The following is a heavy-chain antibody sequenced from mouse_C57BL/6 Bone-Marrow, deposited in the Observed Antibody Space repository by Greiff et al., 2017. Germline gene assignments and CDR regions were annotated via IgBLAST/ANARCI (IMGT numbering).Heavy chain of an antibody. J-gene: IGHJ4*01. D-gene: IGHD2-3*01. V-gene: IGHV1-49*01. Sequence: QVQLQQSGAELVRPGSSVKLSCKASYFAFMACAMHWVKQRPGHGLEWIGTFTMYSDATEYSEKFKGKATLTANTSSSTAYMELSSLTSEDSAVXYCAREENGYYGGALDYWGQGTSVTVSS. CDR1: YFAFMACA. CDR3: AREENGYYGGALDY. CDR2: FTMYSDAT.